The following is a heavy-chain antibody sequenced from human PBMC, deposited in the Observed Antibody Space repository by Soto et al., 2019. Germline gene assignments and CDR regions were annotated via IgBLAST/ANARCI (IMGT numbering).Heavy chain of an antibody. CDR2: VRSKAYGGTP. J-gene: IGHJ4*02. CDR1: GFIFGDYA. CDR3: ARDLYGGNVRSDY. D-gene: IGHD2-15*01. V-gene: IGHV3-49*03. Sequence: GSLRLSCTVSGFIFGDYAMSWFRQAPGEGLEWVGFVRSKAYGGTPEYAASVKDRFTISRDDSKSVAYLQMNSLKTEDTAVYYCARDLYGGNVRSDYWGQGTLVTVSS.